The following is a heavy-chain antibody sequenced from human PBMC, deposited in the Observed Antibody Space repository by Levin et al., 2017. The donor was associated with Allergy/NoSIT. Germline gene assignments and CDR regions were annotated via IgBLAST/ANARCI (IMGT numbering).Heavy chain of an antibody. CDR2: MYYSGST. CDR1: GGSITKYY. Sequence: SETLSLTCTVSGGSITKYYWSWIRQPPGKGLEWIGYMYYSGSTNYNPSLKSRVNISVDTSKNQFFLKLSSVTAADTAVYYCARHYFSLRPGYHFIMDVWGPGTTVTVSS. CDR3: ARHYFSLRPGYHFIMDV. D-gene: IGHD2/OR15-2a*01. V-gene: IGHV4-59*08. J-gene: IGHJ6*02.